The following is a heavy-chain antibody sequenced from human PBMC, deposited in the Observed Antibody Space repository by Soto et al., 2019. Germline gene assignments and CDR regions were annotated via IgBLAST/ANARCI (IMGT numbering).Heavy chain of an antibody. CDR3: ARNHFSGWSTDGMHV. D-gene: IGHD6-19*01. Sequence: GGSVEVSCKASGYTFTGYYMHWVRQSPGQGLEWMGWINPNSGGTNYAQKFQGWVTMTRDTSISTAYMELSRLRSDDTAVYYCARNHFSGWSTDGMHVWGQGTPGSVS. J-gene: IGHJ6*01. V-gene: IGHV1-2*04. CDR2: INPNSGGT. CDR1: GYTFTGYY.